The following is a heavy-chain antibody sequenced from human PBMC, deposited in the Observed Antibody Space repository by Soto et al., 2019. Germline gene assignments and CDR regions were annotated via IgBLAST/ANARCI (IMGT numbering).Heavy chain of an antibody. Sequence: GGSLXLSCAASGFTFSSGCMSWVRLAPGKGLEWVSTISGNTGSTYYADSVKGRFTISRDNSKNTLYLQRNSLRAEDTAVYYCSKGGNDFWSIADYWGQGIRVTGSS. CDR3: SKGGNDFWSIADY. CDR2: ISGNTGST. V-gene: IGHV3-23*01. J-gene: IGHJ4*02. CDR1: GFTFSSGC. D-gene: IGHD3-3*01.